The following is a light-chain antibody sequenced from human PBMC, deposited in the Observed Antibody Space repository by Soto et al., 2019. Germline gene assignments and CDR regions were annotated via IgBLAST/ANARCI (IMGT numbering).Light chain of an antibody. CDR3: QEYKNDYGT. V-gene: IGKV3D-15*01. CDR1: QSISSK. J-gene: IGKJ1*01. Sequence: EIVMTQSPATLSVSPGERATLSCRASQSISSKLAWYHHKPGQAPRLLIYGASTRATGIPARFSGSGSGTEFTLTISSLQSEDFGSYYCQEYKNDYGTFGQGAKVDIK. CDR2: GAS.